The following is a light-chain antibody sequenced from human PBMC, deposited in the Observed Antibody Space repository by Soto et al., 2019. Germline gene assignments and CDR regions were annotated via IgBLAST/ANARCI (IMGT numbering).Light chain of an antibody. Sequence: DIQMTQSPSSLSASVGDRVTITFRATQSISNYLTWYQQKPGKAPKLLMYAPSSLQSGVAARFSGSGSGTDFNLTIISLRPEDFATYYCQQSYSTAYTFGQGNKLEIK. J-gene: IGKJ2*01. CDR1: QSISNY. V-gene: IGKV1-39*01. CDR3: QQSYSTAYT. CDR2: APS.